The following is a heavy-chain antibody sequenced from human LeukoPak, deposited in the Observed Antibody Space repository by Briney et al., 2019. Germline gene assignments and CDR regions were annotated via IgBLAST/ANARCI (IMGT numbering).Heavy chain of an antibody. CDR1: GFTFSSYG. J-gene: IGHJ4*02. CDR3: AKDWDDYYGSGSHFDY. D-gene: IGHD3-10*01. V-gene: IGHV3-30*02. Sequence: GSLRLSCAASGFTFSSYGMHWVRQAPGKGLEWVAFIRYDGSNKYYADSVKGRFTISRDNSKNTLYLQMNSLRADDTAVYYCAKDWDDYYGSGSHFDYWGQGTLVTVSS. CDR2: IRYDGSNK.